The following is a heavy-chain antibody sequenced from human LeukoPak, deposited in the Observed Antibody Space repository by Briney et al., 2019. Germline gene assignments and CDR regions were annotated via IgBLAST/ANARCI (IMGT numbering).Heavy chain of an antibody. CDR1: GFTFSSYA. Sequence: GGSLRLSCAASGFTFSSYAMSWVRQAPGKGLEWVSAISGSGGSTYYADSVKGRFTISRDNSKNTLYLQMNSLRAEDTAVYYCAKLSPRELLWLGELRSPRYYFDYWGQGTLVTVSS. D-gene: IGHD3-10*01. V-gene: IGHV3-23*01. CDR3: AKLSPRELLWLGELRSPRYYFDY. J-gene: IGHJ4*02. CDR2: ISGSGGST.